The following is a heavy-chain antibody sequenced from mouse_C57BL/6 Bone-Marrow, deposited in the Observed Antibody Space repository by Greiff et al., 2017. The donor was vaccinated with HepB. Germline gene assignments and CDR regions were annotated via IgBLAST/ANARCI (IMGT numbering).Heavy chain of an antibody. CDR3: AIYGYYGAMDY. J-gene: IGHJ4*01. CDR2: IYPRSGNT. D-gene: IGHD2-3*01. Sequence: VQLVESGAELARPGASVKLSCKASGYTFTSYGISWVKQRTGQGLEWIGEIYPRSGNTYYNEKFKGKATLTADKSSSTVYLELRNLTSEDSAVYFCAIYGYYGAMDYWGQGTSVTASS. CDR1: GYTFTSYG. V-gene: IGHV1-81*01.